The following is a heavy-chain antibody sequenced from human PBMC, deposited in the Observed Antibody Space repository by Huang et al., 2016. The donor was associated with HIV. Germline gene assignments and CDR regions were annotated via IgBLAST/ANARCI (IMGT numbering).Heavy chain of an antibody. V-gene: IGHV3-30*03. CDR3: ATSTTGHAFDI. J-gene: IGHJ3*02. D-gene: IGHD1-1*01. Sequence: QVQLVESGGGVVQPGRSLRLSCAASGFTFSTLGMYWVRQTPGKGREWVAVMSSDGSNKKFADSVKGRFTISRDNSKNTLYVQMNSLRAEDTAVYYCATSTTGHAFDIWGQGTMVTVSS. CDR2: MSSDGSNK. CDR1: GFTFSTLG.